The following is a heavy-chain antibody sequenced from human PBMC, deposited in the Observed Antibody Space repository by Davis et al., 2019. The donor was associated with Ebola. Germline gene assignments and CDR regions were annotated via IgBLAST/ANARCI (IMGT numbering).Heavy chain of an antibody. CDR3: ARDSTHPPHIVVETAAPGGMDV. CDR2: INPNSCTA. V-gene: IGHV1-2*06. D-gene: IGHD2-21*02. Sequence: AASVKVSCKASGYTFTSYGISWVRQVPGQGLEWMGRINPNSCTADYAQKFQGRVTMARDTSITTAYMDLSSLKFDDTAVYYCARDSTHPPHIVVETAAPGGMDVWGNGTTVTVSS. J-gene: IGHJ6*04. CDR1: GYTFTSYG.